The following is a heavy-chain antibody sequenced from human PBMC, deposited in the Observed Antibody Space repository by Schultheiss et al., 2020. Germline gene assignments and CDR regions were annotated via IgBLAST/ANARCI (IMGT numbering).Heavy chain of an antibody. CDR3: ARDDGDYVPDY. CDR2: IYYSGST. Sequence: SQTLSLTCTVSGGSISSYYWSWIRQPPGKGLEWIGYIYYSGSTYYNPSLKSRVTISVDTSKNQFSLKLSSVTAADTAVYYCARDDGDYVPDYWGQGTLVTVSS. V-gene: IGHV4-59*12. J-gene: IGHJ4*02. CDR1: GGSISSYY. D-gene: IGHD4-17*01.